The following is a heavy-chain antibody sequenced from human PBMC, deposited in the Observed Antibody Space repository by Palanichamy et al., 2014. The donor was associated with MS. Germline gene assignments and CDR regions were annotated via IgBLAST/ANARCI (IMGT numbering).Heavy chain of an antibody. CDR1: GYNFRGYG. CDR3: AREMWSGSYSHYFDY. CDR2: ISADKGTT. J-gene: IGHJ4*02. Sequence: QVQLVQSGAEVKKPGASVKLSCKASGYNFRGYGIHWLRQAPGQSLEWMGWISADKGTTKYSQTFQDRVTFTRDTAATTAYMELRSLTSEDTTTYYCAREMWSGSYSHYFDYWGQGTLVTVSS. D-gene: IGHD3-3*01. V-gene: IGHV1-3*01.